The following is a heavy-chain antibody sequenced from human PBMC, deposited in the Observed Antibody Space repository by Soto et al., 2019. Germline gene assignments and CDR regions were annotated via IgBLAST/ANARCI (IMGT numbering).Heavy chain of an antibody. V-gene: IGHV4-34*01. J-gene: IGHJ5*02. CDR2: INHSGST. CDR1: GGSFSGYY. CDR3: ARAPTVTTPLRRNWFDP. Sequence: QVQLQQWGAGLLKPSETLSLTCAVYGGSFSGYYWSWIRQPPGKGLEWIGEINHSGSTNYNPSLKSRVTISVDTSKNQISLKLSSVTAADTAVYYCARAPTVTTPLRRNWFDPWGQGTLVTVSS. D-gene: IGHD4-17*01.